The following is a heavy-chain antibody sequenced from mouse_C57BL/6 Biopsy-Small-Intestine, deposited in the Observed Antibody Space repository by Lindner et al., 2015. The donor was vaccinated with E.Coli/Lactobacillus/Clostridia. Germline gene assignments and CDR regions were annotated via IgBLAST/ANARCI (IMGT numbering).Heavy chain of an antibody. D-gene: IGHD1-1*01. J-gene: IGHJ1*03. CDR3: ARSGNYYGTSRDYFDV. V-gene: IGHV1-82*01. Sequence: VQLQESGPELVKPGASVKISCKASGYAFSSSWMNWVKQRPGKGLEWIGRIYPGDGDTDYNGKFKGKATLTADKSSSTAYMQLSSLTPEDSAVYFCARSGNYYGTSRDYFDVWGTGTTVTVSS. CDR1: GYAFSSSW. CDR2: IYPGDGDT.